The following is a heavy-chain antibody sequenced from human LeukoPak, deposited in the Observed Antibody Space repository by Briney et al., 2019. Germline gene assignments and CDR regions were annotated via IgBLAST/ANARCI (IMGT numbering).Heavy chain of an antibody. V-gene: IGHV3-30*03. CDR3: ARVSAARGTLDY. CDR1: GFTFSSYS. J-gene: IGHJ4*02. Sequence: GGSLRLSCAASGFTFSSYSMNWVRQAPGKGLEWVAVISYDGSNKYYADSVKGRFTISRDNSKNTLYLQMNSLRAEDTAVYYCARVSAARGTLDYWGQGTLVTVSS. CDR2: ISYDGSNK. D-gene: IGHD6-6*01.